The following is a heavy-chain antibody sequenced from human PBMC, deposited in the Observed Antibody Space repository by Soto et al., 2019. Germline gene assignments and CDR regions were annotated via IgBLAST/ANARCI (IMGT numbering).Heavy chain of an antibody. CDR1: GGTFSSYA. CDR3: ASLPCKDATDYYYYGMDV. CDR2: IIPIFGTA. Sequence: GASVKVSCKASGGTFSSYAISWVRQAPGQGLEWMGGIIPIFGTANYAQKFQGRVTITADESTSTAYMELSSLRSEDTAVYYCASLPCKDATDYYYYGMDVWGQGTTVTVSS. V-gene: IGHV1-69*13. J-gene: IGHJ6*02.